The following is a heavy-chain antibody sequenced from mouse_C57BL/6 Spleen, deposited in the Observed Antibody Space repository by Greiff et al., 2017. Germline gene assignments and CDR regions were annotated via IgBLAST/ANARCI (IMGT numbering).Heavy chain of an antibody. CDR1: GHTFTDYN. Sequence: VQLQQSGPELVKPGASVKMSCKASGHTFTDYNMHWVKQSHGTSLEWIGYIKPNNGGTSYNQKVKGKATLTVNKSSSTAYMELRSRTSEDSAVYYCGRWNWYFDVWGTGTTVTVSS. CDR3: GRWNWYFDV. V-gene: IGHV1-22*01. J-gene: IGHJ1*03. CDR2: IKPNNGGT.